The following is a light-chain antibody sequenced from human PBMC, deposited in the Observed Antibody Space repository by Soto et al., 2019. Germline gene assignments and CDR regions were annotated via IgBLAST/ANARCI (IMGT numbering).Light chain of an antibody. CDR1: SFNIGNNY. V-gene: IGLV1-51*01. Sequence: QSVLTQPPSVSAAPGQKVTISCSGSSFNIGNNYVSWFQQLPGAAPKLLIYHNDKRPSGIPDRFSGSKSGTSATLGITGLQTGDEANYYCGTWDSSMSDAGWVFGGGTKLTVL. CDR3: GTWDSSMSDAGWV. CDR2: HND. J-gene: IGLJ3*02.